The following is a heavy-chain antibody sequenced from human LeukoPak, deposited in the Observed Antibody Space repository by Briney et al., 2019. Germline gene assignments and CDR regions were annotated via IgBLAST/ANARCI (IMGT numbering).Heavy chain of an antibody. D-gene: IGHD3-22*01. CDR1: GGSISSYY. Sequence: PSETLSLTCTVFGGSISSYYWSWIRQPAGRGLEWIGRIYTSGSTDYNPSLKSRVTMSVDTSKNQFSLKLSSVTAADTAVYYCARESKSYDGSGYYHDYWGQGPLVTVSS. CDR2: IYTSGST. J-gene: IGHJ4*02. CDR3: ARESKSYDGSGYYHDY. V-gene: IGHV4-4*07.